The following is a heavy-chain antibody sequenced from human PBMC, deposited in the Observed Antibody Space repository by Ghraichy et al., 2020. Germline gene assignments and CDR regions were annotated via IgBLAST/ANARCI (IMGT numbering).Heavy chain of an antibody. V-gene: IGHV3-48*04. D-gene: IGHD4-23*01. Sequence: GESLKISCAASGFTFSSYSMNWVRQAPGKGLEWVSYISSSSSTIYYADSVKGRFTISRDNAKNSLYLQMNSLRAEDTAVYYCARDGGNDYYYYGMDVWGQGTTVTVSS. CDR2: ISSSSSTI. J-gene: IGHJ6*02. CDR3: ARDGGNDYYYYGMDV. CDR1: GFTFSSYS.